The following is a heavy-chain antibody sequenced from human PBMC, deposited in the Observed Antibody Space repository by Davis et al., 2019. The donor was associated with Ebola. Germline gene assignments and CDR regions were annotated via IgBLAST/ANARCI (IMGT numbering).Heavy chain of an antibody. Sequence: AASVKVSCKASGYTFTRFAIHWVRQAPGQRLEWMGWINAGNGNTIYSQNFQGRVTITRDTSASTVYMELSSLRSEDTAVYYCAGNSVTTRLDYYGMDVWDQGTTVTVSS. CDR3: AGNSVTTRLDYYGMDV. V-gene: IGHV1-3*01. D-gene: IGHD4-17*01. J-gene: IGHJ6*02. CDR2: INAGNGNT. CDR1: GYTFTRFA.